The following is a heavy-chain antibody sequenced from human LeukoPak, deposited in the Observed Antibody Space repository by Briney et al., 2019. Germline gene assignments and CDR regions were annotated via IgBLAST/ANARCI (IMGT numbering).Heavy chain of an antibody. CDR1: GGSISSYY. V-gene: IGHV4-59*01. Sequence: SETLSLTCTVSGGSISSYYWSWIRQPPGKGLEWIGYIYYSGSTNYNPSLKSRVTISVDTSKNQFSLKLSSVTAADTAVYYCAGAYSSSSDFDYWGQGTLVTVSS. CDR3: AGAYSSSSDFDY. J-gene: IGHJ4*02. CDR2: IYYSGST. D-gene: IGHD6-6*01.